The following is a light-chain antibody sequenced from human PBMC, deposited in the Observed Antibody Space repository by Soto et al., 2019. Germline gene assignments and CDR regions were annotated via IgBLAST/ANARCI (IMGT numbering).Light chain of an antibody. CDR1: LSISSL. CDR2: KAS. J-gene: IGKJ1*01. CDR3: QQYNSYST. Sequence: DIQMTQSPSTLSASVGDRVTITCRASLSISSLLAWYQQKPRKGPKLLIYKASSVESGVPSRFSGSGSGTEFTLTISSLQPDDFATYYCQQYNSYSTFGQGTKVDIK. V-gene: IGKV1-5*03.